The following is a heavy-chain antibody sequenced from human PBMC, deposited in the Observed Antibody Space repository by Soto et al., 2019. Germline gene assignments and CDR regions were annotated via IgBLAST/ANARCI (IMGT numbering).Heavy chain of an antibody. J-gene: IGHJ4*02. D-gene: IGHD6-19*01. CDR2: ISAYNGNT. Sequence: ASVNVSCEASGYTFTSYGISWVRQAPGQGLEWMGWISAYNGNTNYAQKPQGRVTMTTDTSTSTAYMELRSLRSDDTAVYYCAREVQDFSSALDYWGQGTLVTVSS. V-gene: IGHV1-18*01. CDR3: AREVQDFSSALDY. CDR1: GYTFTSYG.